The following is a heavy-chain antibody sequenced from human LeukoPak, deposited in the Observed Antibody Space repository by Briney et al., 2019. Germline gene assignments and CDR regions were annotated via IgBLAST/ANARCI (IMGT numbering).Heavy chain of an antibody. CDR3: AKDKTSARYYDSSDYYYEGAFDI. CDR2: ISGSGGTT. CDR1: GFTFSSYA. Sequence: GGSLRLSCAASGFTFSSYAMSWVRQAPGKGLEWVSAISGSGGTTYYADSVKGRFTISRDNSKNTLYLQMNSLRAEDTAVYYCAKDKTSARYYDSSDYYYEGAFDIWGQGTMVTVSS. V-gene: IGHV3-23*01. D-gene: IGHD3-22*01. J-gene: IGHJ3*02.